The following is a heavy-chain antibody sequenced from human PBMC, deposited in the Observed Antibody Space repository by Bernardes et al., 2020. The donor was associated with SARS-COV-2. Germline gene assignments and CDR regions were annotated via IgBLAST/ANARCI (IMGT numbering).Heavy chain of an antibody. J-gene: IGHJ6*02. V-gene: IGHV3-30-3*01. CDR3: ARGGIFGAVKGGMDV. Sequence: GSLRPSCAASGFTFRDNALHWVRQAPGKGLGWVAVISYDGSKKYYADSVKGRFTISRDNSKDTLYLQMNGLRDEDTALYYCARGGIFGAVKGGMDVWGQGTTVTVSS. CDR2: ISYDGSKK. CDR1: GFTFRDNA. D-gene: IGHD3-3*01.